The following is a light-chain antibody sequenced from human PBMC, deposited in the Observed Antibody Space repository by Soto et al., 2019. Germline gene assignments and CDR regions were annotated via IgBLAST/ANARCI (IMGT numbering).Light chain of an antibody. Sequence: QSVLTQPASVSGSPGQSITIACTGTSSDVGGYHYVSWYQQYPGKAPKLLVYEVSNRPSGVSDRFSGSKSGNTASLTISGLQAEDEGDYYCSAYTTSSTLVVFGGGTTLTVL. CDR2: EVS. V-gene: IGLV2-14*01. CDR3: SAYTTSSTLVV. J-gene: IGLJ2*01. CDR1: SSDVGGYHY.